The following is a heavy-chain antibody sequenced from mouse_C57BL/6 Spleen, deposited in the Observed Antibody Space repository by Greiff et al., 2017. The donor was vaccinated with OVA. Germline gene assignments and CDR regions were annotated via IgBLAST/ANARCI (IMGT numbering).Heavy chain of an antibody. CDR2: ISYDGSN. D-gene: IGHD2-5*01. J-gene: IGHJ1*03. CDR3: ARRSNNWYFDV. Sequence: EVKLMESGPGLVKPSQSLSLTCSVTGYSITSGYYWNWIRQFPGNKLEWMGYISYDGSNNYNPSLKNRISITRDTSKNQFFLKLNSVTTEDTATYYCARRSNNWYFDVWGTGTTVTVSS. V-gene: IGHV3-6*01. CDR1: GYSITSGYY.